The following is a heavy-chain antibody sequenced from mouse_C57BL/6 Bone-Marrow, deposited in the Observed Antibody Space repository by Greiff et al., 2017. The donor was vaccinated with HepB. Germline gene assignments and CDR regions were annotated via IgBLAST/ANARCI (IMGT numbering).Heavy chain of an antibody. J-gene: IGHJ1*03. V-gene: IGHV10-3*01. Sequence: DVKLVESGGGLVQPKGSLKLSCAASGFTFNTYAMHWVRQAPGKGLEWVARIRSKSSNYATYYADSVKDRFTISRDDSQSMLYLQMNNLKTEDTAMYYCVRDRGYSNYEYFDVWGTGTTVTVSS. CDR2: IRSKSSNYAT. CDR3: VRDRGYSNYEYFDV. CDR1: GFTFNTYA. D-gene: IGHD2-5*01.